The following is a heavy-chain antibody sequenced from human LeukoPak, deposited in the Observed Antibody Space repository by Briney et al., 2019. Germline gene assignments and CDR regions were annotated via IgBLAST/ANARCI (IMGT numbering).Heavy chain of an antibody. D-gene: IGHD2-15*01. CDR3: ARTSEGYCRGGSCWDYYYYMDV. CDR1: GGSIWSYY. CDR2: IYYSGST. J-gene: IGHJ6*03. V-gene: IGHV4-59*01. Sequence: PSGGLSVTCTVPGGSIWSYYWSWIWQPPRKGLEWVGYIYYSGSTNYTICLKSRVTISVDTSKNQFSLKLSSVTAADTAVYYCARTSEGYCRGGSCWDYYYYMDVWGKGTTVTVSS.